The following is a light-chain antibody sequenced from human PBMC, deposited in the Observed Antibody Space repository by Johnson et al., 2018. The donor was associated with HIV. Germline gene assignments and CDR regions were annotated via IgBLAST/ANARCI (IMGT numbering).Light chain of an antibody. CDR1: SSNIGNNY. V-gene: IGLV1-41*01. CDR2: EKN. CDR3: LACETGPRPYV. J-gene: IGLJ1*01. Sequence: QSVLTQPPSVSAAPGQKVTISCSGSSSNIGNNYVSWYQQLPGTAPKLLISEKNQRPSGIPDRLSDSKSGTSATLAITGLWLEDEGDYYWLACETGPRPYVFGTGTKVPVL.